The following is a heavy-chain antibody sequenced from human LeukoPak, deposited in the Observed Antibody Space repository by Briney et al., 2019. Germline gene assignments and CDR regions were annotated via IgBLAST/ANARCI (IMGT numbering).Heavy chain of an antibody. CDR1: GYTFTGYY. CDR3: ARETPPSGYCSSTSCYGSFDI. Sequence: ASVKVSCKASGYTFTGYYMHWVRQAPGQGLEWMGWINPNSGNTNYAQKLQGRVTMTTDTSTSTAYMELRSLRSDDTAVYYCARETPPSGYCSSTSCYGSFDIWGQGTMVTVSS. D-gene: IGHD2-2*03. V-gene: IGHV1-18*04. J-gene: IGHJ3*02. CDR2: INPNSGNT.